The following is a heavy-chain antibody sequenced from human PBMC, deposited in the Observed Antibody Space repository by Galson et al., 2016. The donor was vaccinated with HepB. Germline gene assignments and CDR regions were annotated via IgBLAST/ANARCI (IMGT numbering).Heavy chain of an antibody. D-gene: IGHD3-22*01. J-gene: IGHJ6*02. Sequence: SETLSLTCAVYGGSLSGYYWSWIRQSPGKGLEWIGEISHGGSTNYNPSLKSRVTISVDTSKNQFSLKLNSVTAADTAVYYCARGPNYYYDSRGPSIQLNGMDVWGQGTTVTVSS. CDR2: ISHGGST. CDR3: ARGPNYYYDSRGPSIQLNGMDV. V-gene: IGHV4-34*01. CDR1: GGSLSGYY.